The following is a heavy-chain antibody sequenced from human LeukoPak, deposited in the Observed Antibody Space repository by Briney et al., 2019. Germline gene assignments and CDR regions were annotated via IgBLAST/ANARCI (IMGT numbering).Heavy chain of an antibody. D-gene: IGHD2-2*01. CDR3: AREFPSSSNWYAKWFDP. Sequence: ASVKVSCKASGYTFTGYYMHWVRQAPGQGLEGMGWINPNSGGTNYAQKFQGRVTMTGDTSISTAYMELSRLTFDDTAVYYCAREFPSSSNWYAKWFDPWGQGTLVTVSS. CDR1: GYTFTGYY. CDR2: INPNSGGT. J-gene: IGHJ5*02. V-gene: IGHV1-2*02.